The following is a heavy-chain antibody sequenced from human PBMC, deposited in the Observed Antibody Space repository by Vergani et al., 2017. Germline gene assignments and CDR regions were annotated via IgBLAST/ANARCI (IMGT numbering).Heavy chain of an antibody. J-gene: IGHJ6*02. CDR3: AKELLQSYYYGLDV. CDR1: GFTFSSYA. Sequence: EVQLLESGGCLVQPGGSLRLSCAASGFTFSSYAMSWVRQAPGKGLEWISAISGSGSITYYADSVKGRFTISRDNSKNTLYLQMHSLRAEDTAVYYCAKELLQSYYYGLDVWGQGTTVTVSS. CDR2: ISGSGSIT. V-gene: IGHV3-23*01. D-gene: IGHD3-10*01.